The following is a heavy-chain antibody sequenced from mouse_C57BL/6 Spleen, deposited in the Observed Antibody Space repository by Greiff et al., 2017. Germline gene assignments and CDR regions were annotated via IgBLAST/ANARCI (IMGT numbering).Heavy chain of an antibody. CDR2: ISYDGSN. Sequence: EVKLQESGPGLVKPSQSLSLTCSVTGYSITSGYYWNWIRQFPGNKLEWMGYISYDGSNNYNPSLKNRISITRDTSKNQFFLKLNSVTTEDTATYYCARGDDDGYYVAYWGQGTLVTVSA. CDR1: GYSITSGYY. J-gene: IGHJ3*01. V-gene: IGHV3-6*01. CDR3: ARGDDDGYYVAY. D-gene: IGHD2-3*01.